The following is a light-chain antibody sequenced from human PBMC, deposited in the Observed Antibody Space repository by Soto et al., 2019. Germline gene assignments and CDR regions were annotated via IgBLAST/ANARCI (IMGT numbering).Light chain of an antibody. CDR3: HQYGSSAWT. J-gene: IGKJ1*01. CDR2: GAS. Sequence: EIVMTQSPATLSVSPWARATLSXRASQSVSSNLAWYQQKPGQAPRLLIYGASTRAPGIPARFSGSGSGTDFTLTISRLEPEDFAVYYCHQYGSSAWTFGQGTKVDIK. V-gene: IGKV3-15*01. CDR1: QSVSSN.